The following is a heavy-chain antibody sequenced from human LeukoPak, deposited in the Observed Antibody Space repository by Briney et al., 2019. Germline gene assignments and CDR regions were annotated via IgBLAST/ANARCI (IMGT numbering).Heavy chain of an antibody. J-gene: IGHJ4*02. CDR1: GFTFSSYG. CDR3: AKGVGAQTDY. Sequence: GGSLRLSCAASGFTFSSYGMHWVRQAPGKGLEWVAVISYDGSNKYYADSVKGRFTISRDNSMNTLYLQMNSLRAEDTAVHYCAKGVGAQTDYWGQGTLVTVSS. CDR2: ISYDGSNK. D-gene: IGHD1-26*01. V-gene: IGHV3-30*18.